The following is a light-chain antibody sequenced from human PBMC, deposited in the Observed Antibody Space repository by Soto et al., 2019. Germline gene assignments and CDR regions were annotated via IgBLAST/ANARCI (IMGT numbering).Light chain of an antibody. CDR1: SSDIGGYNF. V-gene: IGLV2-8*01. J-gene: IGLJ2*01. CDR3: SSFGGSNNVV. CDR2: EVS. Sequence: QAVVTQPPSASGSPGQSVTISCTGTSSDIGGYNFVSWFQQHPGKAPKLMIYEVSKRPSGVPDRFSGSKSGDTASLTVSGLQPEDEADYYCSSFGGSNNVVFGGGTKLTVL.